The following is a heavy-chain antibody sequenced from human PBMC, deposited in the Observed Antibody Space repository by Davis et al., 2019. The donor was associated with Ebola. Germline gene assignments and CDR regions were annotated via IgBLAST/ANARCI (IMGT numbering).Heavy chain of an antibody. CDR3: AHRKGSYNWNDENWFDP. J-gene: IGHJ5*02. Sequence: SGPTLVKPTQTLTPTCTFSGFSLSTSGMRVSWIRQPPGKALEWLARIDWDDDKFYSTSLKTRLTISKDTSKNQVVLTMTNMDPVDTATYYCAHRKGSYNWNDENWFDPWGQGTLVTVSS. V-gene: IGHV2-70*12. CDR2: IDWDDDK. D-gene: IGHD1-20*01. CDR1: GFSLSTSGMR.